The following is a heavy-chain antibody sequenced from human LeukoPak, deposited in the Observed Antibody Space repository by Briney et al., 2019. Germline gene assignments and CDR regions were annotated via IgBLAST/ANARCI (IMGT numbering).Heavy chain of an antibody. J-gene: IGHJ6*03. D-gene: IGHD3/OR15-3a*01. Sequence: SGGSLRLSCAASGFTFSSYWMSWVRQAPGKGLEWVANIKQDGSEKYYVDSVKGRFTISRDNAKNSLYLQMNSLSAEDTAVYYCGRGTGYYYYYYMDVWGKGTTVTVSS. CDR2: IKQDGSEK. CDR1: GFTFSSYW. CDR3: GRGTGYYYYYYMDV. V-gene: IGHV3-7*01.